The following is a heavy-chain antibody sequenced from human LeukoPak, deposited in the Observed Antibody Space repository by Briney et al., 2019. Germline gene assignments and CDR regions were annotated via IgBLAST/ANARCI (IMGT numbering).Heavy chain of an antibody. Sequence: GGSLRLSCAASGFTVSSNYMSWVRQAPGKGLEWVSVIYSGGSTYYADSVKGRFTISRDNSKNTLYLQKNSLRAEDTAVYYCARAGCSGGSCYPTFYYYYGMDVWGQGTTVTVSS. V-gene: IGHV3-53*01. J-gene: IGHJ6*02. CDR3: ARAGCSGGSCYPTFYYYYGMDV. D-gene: IGHD2-15*01. CDR2: IYSGGST. CDR1: GFTVSSNY.